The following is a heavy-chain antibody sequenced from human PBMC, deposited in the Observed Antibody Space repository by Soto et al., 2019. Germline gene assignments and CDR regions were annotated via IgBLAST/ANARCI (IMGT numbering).Heavy chain of an antibody. CDR3: AKEVGATKGPFDY. V-gene: IGHV3-23*01. J-gene: IGHJ4*02. CDR2: LSNTGRST. Sequence: EVQRLESGGGLVQPGGSLRLSCAASGFTFGANAMSWVRQAPGQGLEWVSGLSNTGRSTHYADSVKGRFTISRDNSENTVYLQMNSLRDEDTAVYYCAKEVGATKGPFDYWGQGTLVTVSS. CDR1: GFTFGANA. D-gene: IGHD1-26*01.